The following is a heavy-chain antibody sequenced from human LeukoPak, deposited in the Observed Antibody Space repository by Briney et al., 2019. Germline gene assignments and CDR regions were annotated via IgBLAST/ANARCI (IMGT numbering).Heavy chain of an antibody. CDR1: GFSFSTSW. CDR2: ISPDGSDK. V-gene: IGHV3-7*01. CDR3: ARAGDIVATPFDY. D-gene: IGHD5-12*01. J-gene: IGHJ4*02. Sequence: GGSLRLSCGASGFSFSTSWMSWVRQAPGKGLEWVANISPDGSDKYYMDSVKGRFTISRDNAKNSLYLQMNSLRAEDTAVYYCARAGDIVATPFDYWGQGTLVTVSS.